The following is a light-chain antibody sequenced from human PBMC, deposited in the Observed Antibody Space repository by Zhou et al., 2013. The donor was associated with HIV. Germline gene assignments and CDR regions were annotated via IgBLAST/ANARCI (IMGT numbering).Light chain of an antibody. CDR3: YQYGSTPST. Sequence: EIVLTQSPGTLSLSLGERATLSCRTSQSLSSGYLAWYQQRPGQAPRLLIYGASTRATGVPDRFSGSGYETEFTLTIRGVEPEDLAVYYCYQYGSTPSTFGQGTRL. V-gene: IGKV3-20*01. J-gene: IGKJ5*01. CDR2: GAS. CDR1: QSLSSGY.